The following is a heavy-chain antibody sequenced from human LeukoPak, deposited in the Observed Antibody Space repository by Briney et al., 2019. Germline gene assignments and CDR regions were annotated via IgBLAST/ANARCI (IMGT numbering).Heavy chain of an antibody. CDR3: TRQKGESGPGNYYNYYYMDV. CDR1: GFTFSGSG. V-gene: IGHV3-73*01. D-gene: IGHD3-10*01. J-gene: IGHJ6*03. CDR2: IRNKADNYAT. Sequence: GGSLRLSCAASGFTFSGSGIHWVRQASGKGLEWVGRIRNKADNYATAYAASVKGRFTLSRDDSKNTAYLQMNSLKTEDTAVYYCTRQKGESGPGNYYNYYYMDVWGKGTTVTVSS.